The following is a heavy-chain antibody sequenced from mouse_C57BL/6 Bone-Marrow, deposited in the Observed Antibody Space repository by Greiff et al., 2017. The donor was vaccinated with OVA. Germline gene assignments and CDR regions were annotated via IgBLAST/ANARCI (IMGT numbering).Heavy chain of an antibody. D-gene: IGHD2-5*01. CDR1: GYAFTNYL. V-gene: IGHV1-54*01. J-gene: IGHJ3*01. CDR3: ARPYSNYVSWFAY. Sequence: VKLMESGAELVRPGTSVKVSCKASGYAFTNYLIEWVKQRPGQGLEWIGVINPGSGGTNYNEKFKGKATLTADKSSSTAYMQLSSLTSEDSAVYFCARPYSNYVSWFAYWGQGTLVTVSA. CDR2: INPGSGGT.